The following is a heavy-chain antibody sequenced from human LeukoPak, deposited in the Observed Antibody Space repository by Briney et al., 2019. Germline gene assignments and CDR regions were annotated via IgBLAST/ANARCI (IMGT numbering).Heavy chain of an antibody. CDR1: GFTFSSYS. CDR3: ARVGLKIVSAFDI. CDR2: ISSSSSTI. V-gene: IGHV3-48*01. D-gene: IGHD3-22*01. J-gene: IGHJ3*02. Sequence: PGGSLRLSCAASGFTFSSYSMNWVRQAPGKGLEWVSYISSSSSTIYYADSVKGRFTISRDNAKNSLYLQMNSLRAEDTAVYYCARVGLKIVSAFDIWGQGTMVTVSS.